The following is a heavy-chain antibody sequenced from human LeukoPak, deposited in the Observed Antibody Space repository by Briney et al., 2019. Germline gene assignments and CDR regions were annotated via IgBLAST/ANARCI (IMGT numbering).Heavy chain of an antibody. V-gene: IGHV4-39*07. D-gene: IGHD5-18*01. CDR1: GGSISSSSYY. CDR2: IYYSGST. Sequence: SETLSLTCTVSGGSISSSSYYWGWIRQPPGKGLEWIGSIYYSGSTYYNPSLKSRVTISVDTSKNQFSLKLISVTAADTAVYYCATGGAYSYGLQSYWGQGTLVTVSS. J-gene: IGHJ4*02. CDR3: ATGGAYSYGLQSY.